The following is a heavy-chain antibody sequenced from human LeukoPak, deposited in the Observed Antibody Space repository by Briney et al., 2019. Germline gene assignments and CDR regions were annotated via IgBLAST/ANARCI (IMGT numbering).Heavy chain of an antibody. V-gene: IGHV4-61*02. Sequence: SETLSLTCTVSGGSISSSSYYWSWIRQPAGKGLEWIGRIYTSGSTNYNPSLKSRVTISVDKSKNQFSLKLSSVTAADTAVYYCAREVRAPYGDYADYWGQGTLVTVSS. D-gene: IGHD4-17*01. CDR2: IYTSGST. CDR3: AREVRAPYGDYADY. CDR1: GGSISSSSYY. J-gene: IGHJ4*02.